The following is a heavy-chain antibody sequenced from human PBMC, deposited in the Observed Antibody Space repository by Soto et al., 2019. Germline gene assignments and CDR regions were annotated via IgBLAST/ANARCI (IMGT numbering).Heavy chain of an antibody. V-gene: IGHV1-2*04. Sequence: GASVKVSCKASGYTFTGYYMHWVRQAPGQGLEWMGWINPNSGGTNYAQKFQGWVTMTRDTSISTAYMELSRLRSDDTAVYYCARDATLYYDSSGYYESRKYYYYNGMDVCG. D-gene: IGHD3-22*01. CDR3: ARDATLYYDSSGYYESRKYYYYNGMDV. CDR2: INPNSGGT. CDR1: GYTFTGYY. J-gene: IGHJ6*04.